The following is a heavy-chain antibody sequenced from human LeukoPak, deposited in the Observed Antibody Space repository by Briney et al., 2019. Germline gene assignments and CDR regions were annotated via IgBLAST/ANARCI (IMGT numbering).Heavy chain of an antibody. J-gene: IGHJ4*02. CDR1: GFTFSSYA. V-gene: IGHV3-23*01. D-gene: IGHD6-19*01. CDR3: AKDRFSYSSGWFDY. CDR2: ISGSGGST. Sequence: PAGGSLRLSCAASGFTFSSYAMSWVRQAPGKGLEWVSAISGSGGSTYYADSVKGRFTISRDNSKNTLYLQMNSPRAEDTAVYYCAKDRFSYSSGWFDYWGQGTLVTVSS.